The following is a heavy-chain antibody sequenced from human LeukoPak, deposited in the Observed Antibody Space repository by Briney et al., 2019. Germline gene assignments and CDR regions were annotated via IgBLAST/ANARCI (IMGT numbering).Heavy chain of an antibody. V-gene: IGHV3-33*06. CDR2: IWFDGNTA. Sequence: GKSLRLSCAASGFSVSSYAMHWVRQAPGKGLEWVAVIWFDGNTAYNAASVKGRFSISRDNSKNTLFLQMNSLRAEDTAIYYCAKEWSAFDIWGQGTRVTVSS. CDR3: AKEWSAFDI. D-gene: IGHD3-3*01. J-gene: IGHJ3*02. CDR1: GFSVSSYA.